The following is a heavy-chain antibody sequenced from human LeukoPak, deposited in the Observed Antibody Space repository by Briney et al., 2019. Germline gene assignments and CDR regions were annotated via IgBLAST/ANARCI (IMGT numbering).Heavy chain of an antibody. Sequence: GGSLRLSCAASGFTFSIYGMHWVRQAPGKGLEWVAFILYDGSNKYYADSVKGRFTIYRDNSKNTLYLQMNSLRAEDTAVYYCAKDQRSYYPDYWGQGTLVTVSS. CDR2: ILYDGSNK. J-gene: IGHJ4*02. D-gene: IGHD1-26*01. V-gene: IGHV3-30*02. CDR3: AKDQRSYYPDY. CDR1: GFTFSIYG.